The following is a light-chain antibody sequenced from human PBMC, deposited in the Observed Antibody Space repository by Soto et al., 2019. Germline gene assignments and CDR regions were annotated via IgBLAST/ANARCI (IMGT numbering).Light chain of an antibody. J-gene: IGLJ1*01. CDR2: AVT. Sequence: QSALTQPASVSGSPGQSITISCTGTSSDVGGYNYVSWYQQHPGKAPKLMIYAVTDRPSGVSRRFSGSKSGNTASLTISGLQAEDEADYYCSSYTSSSTRFGTGTKLTGL. CDR1: SSDVGGYNY. V-gene: IGLV2-14*01. CDR3: SSYTSSSTR.